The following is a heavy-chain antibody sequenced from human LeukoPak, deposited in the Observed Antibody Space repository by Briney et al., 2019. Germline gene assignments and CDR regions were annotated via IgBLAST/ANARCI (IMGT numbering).Heavy chain of an antibody. Sequence: PGGSLRLSCAFAGITLSYYGMSWLRKPRGRVLGLVAGITGSAGGRNYADSVKGRFTISRDNSKNTLHLQMNRLRAEDTAVYFCAKRGVVIRVILVGFHKEAYYFDSWGQGALVTVSS. V-gene: IGHV3-23*01. CDR2: ITGSAGGR. D-gene: IGHD3-22*01. CDR3: AKRGVVIRVILVGFHKEAYYFDS. CDR1: GITLSYYG. J-gene: IGHJ4*02.